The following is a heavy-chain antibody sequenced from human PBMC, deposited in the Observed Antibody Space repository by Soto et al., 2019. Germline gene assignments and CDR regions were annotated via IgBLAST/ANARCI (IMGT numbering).Heavy chain of an antibody. CDR3: AKDREVFEARMLDY. Sequence: EVQLLESGGGLVQPGGSLRLSCAASGFTFSSYAMSWVRQAPGKGLEWVSAISGSGGSTYYADSVKGRFTISRDNSKNTLYLQLNSLRAEDTAVYYCAKDREVFEARMLDYWGLGTLVTVSS. V-gene: IGHV3-23*01. J-gene: IGHJ4*02. CDR2: ISGSGGST. D-gene: IGHD2-8*01. CDR1: GFTFSSYA.